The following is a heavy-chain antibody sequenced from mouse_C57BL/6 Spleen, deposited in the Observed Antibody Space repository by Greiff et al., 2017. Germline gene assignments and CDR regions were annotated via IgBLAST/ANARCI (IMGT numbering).Heavy chain of an antibody. Sequence: EVQLQESGGGLVQPGGSMKLSCVASGFTFSNYWLNWVRQSPEKGLEWVAQIRLKSDNYATHYAESVKGRFTISRDDSKSSVYLQMNNLRAEDTGMYYCTGPNWDRDWYIDVWGTGTTVTVSS. V-gene: IGHV6-3*01. CDR3: TGPNWDRDWYIDV. J-gene: IGHJ1*03. CDR2: IRLKSDNYAT. D-gene: IGHD4-1*01. CDR1: GFTFSNYW.